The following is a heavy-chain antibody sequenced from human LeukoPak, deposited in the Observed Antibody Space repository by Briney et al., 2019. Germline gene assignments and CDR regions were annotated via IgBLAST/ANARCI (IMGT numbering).Heavy chain of an antibody. V-gene: IGHV3-21*04. Sequence: GGSLRLSCAASGFTFSSYSMNWVRQAPGKGLEWVSSISSSSSYIYYADSVKGRFTISRDNAKNSLYLQMNSLRAEDTAVYYCAREGYSSGSYYGMDVWGQGTTVTVSS. CDR1: GFTFSSYS. CDR2: ISSSSSYI. J-gene: IGHJ6*02. CDR3: AREGYSSGSYYGMDV. D-gene: IGHD6-19*01.